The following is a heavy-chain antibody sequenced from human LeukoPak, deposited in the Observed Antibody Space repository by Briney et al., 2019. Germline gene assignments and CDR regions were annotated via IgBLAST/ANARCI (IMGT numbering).Heavy chain of an antibody. CDR1: GFTFSQYW. Sequence: PGGSLRLSCAASGFTFSQYWMTWVREAPGKGLEWGAQIKQDGSEEYYMDSVKARFAISRDNAKNSVFLQMNSLRAEDTAVYYCVRDGGVSGYDLLDYWGQGTVVTVSS. CDR3: VRDGGVSGYDLLDY. J-gene: IGHJ4*02. CDR2: IKQDGSEE. D-gene: IGHD5-12*01. V-gene: IGHV3-7*01.